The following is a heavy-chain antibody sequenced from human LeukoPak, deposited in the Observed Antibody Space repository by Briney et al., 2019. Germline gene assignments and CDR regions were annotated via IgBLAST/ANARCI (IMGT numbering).Heavy chain of an antibody. D-gene: IGHD1-7*01. CDR3: ARLNGLELPD. J-gene: IGHJ4*02. V-gene: IGHV4-39*01. CDR2: IYYSGST. Sequence: SETLSLTCTVSGGSISSSSYYWGWIRQPPGKGLEWIGSIYYSGSTCYNPSLKSRVTISVDTSKNQFSLKLSSVTAADTAVYYCARLNGLELPDWGQGTLVTVSS. CDR1: GGSISSSSYY.